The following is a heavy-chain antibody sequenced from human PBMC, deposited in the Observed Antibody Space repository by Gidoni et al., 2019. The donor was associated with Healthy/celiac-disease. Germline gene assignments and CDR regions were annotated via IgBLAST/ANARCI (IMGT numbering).Heavy chain of an antibody. J-gene: IGHJ4*02. V-gene: IGHV3-7*03. CDR1: GFTFSSYW. CDR3: ARAPHLVAATKSTFDY. CDR2: IKQDGSEK. Sequence: EVQLVESGGGLVQPGGSLRLSCAASGFTFSSYWMSWVRQAPGKGLEWVANIKQDGSEKYYVDSVKGRFTISRYNAKNSLYLQMNSLRAEDTAVYYCARAPHLVAATKSTFDYWGQGTLVTVSS. D-gene: IGHD2-15*01.